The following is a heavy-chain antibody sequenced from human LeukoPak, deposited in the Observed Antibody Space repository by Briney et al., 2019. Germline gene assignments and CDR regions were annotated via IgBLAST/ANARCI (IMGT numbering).Heavy chain of an antibody. Sequence: GGSLRLSCAASGFTFSSYAMGWVRQAPGKGLEWVSALSGSDGRTYYADSVKGRFTVSRDNSKNSLYLQMKSLRAEDTAVYYCAKHFYDSSGYSRWGQGVLVTVSS. CDR1: GFTFSSYA. D-gene: IGHD3-22*01. CDR3: AKHFYDSSGYSR. CDR2: LSGSDGRT. V-gene: IGHV3-23*01. J-gene: IGHJ4*02.